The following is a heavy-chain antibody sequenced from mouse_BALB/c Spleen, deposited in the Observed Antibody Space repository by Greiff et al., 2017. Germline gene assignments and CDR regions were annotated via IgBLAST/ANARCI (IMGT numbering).Heavy chain of an antibody. J-gene: IGHJ4*01. Sequence: VQLQQSGPELVKPGASVKIPCKASGYTFTDYNMDWVKQSHGKSLEWIGDINPNNGGTIYNQKFKGKATLTVDKSSSTAYMELRSLTSEDTAVYYCARREFITTVVATDAMDYWGQGTSVTVSS. CDR2: INPNNGGT. CDR1: GYTFTDYN. CDR3: ARREFITTVVATDAMDY. D-gene: IGHD1-1*01. V-gene: IGHV1-18*01.